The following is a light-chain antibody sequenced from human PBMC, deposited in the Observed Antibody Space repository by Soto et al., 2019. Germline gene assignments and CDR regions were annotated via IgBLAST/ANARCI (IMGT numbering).Light chain of an antibody. CDR1: SSEVGGYNY. CDR3: CSYAGSGRSV. V-gene: IGLV2-8*01. J-gene: IGLJ1*01. Sequence: QSVLTQPPSASGSPGQSVTISCTGTSSEVGGYNYVSWYQQHPGKAPKLMIYEVSKRPSGVFYRFSGSKSGNTASPTISGLQAEDEADYYCCSYAGSGRSVFGTGTKVTVL. CDR2: EVS.